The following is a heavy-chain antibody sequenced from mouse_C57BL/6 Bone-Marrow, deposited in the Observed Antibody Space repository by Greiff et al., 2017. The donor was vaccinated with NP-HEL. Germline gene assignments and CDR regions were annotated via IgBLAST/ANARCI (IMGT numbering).Heavy chain of an antibody. D-gene: IGHD1-1*01. CDR2: IYPGDGDT. V-gene: IGHV1-80*01. Sequence: VQLQESGAELVKPGASVKISCKASGYAFSSYWMNWVKQRPGKGLEWIGQIYPGDGDTNYNGKFKGKATLTADKSSSTAYMQLSSLTSEDSAVYFCASGIYYYGSSFPYWYFDVWGTGTTVTVSS. J-gene: IGHJ1*03. CDR1: GYAFSSYW. CDR3: ASGIYYYGSSFPYWYFDV.